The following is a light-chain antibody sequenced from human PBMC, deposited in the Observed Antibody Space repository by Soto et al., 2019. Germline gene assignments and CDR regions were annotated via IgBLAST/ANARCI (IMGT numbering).Light chain of an antibody. J-gene: IGLJ2*01. Sequence: QSVLTQPPSVSAAPGQKVTISCSGSRSNIASNFVSWYQQFPGTAPKLLIYDNNQRPSGIPDRFSGSKSGTSATLGITGLQTGDEADYYCGTWDGSLSGKVFGGGTTLTVL. CDR3: GTWDGSLSGKV. CDR2: DNN. CDR1: RSNIASNF. V-gene: IGLV1-51*01.